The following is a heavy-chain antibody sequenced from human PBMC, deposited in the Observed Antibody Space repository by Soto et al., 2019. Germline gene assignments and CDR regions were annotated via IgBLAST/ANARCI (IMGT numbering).Heavy chain of an antibody. CDR1: GYSFTNYW. CDR3: ARHSALLFDFGDYGGIDN. D-gene: IGHD4-17*01. Sequence: EVQLVQSGAEVKKPGESLQISCKGSGYSFTNYWIGWVRQMPGKGLEWMGIINPRDSDTRYSPSFEGQVIISVDTSISTAYLQWSSLKDSDTAMYFCARHSALLFDFGDYGGIDNWGQGTLVTVSS. CDR2: INPRDSDT. J-gene: IGHJ4*02. V-gene: IGHV5-51*01.